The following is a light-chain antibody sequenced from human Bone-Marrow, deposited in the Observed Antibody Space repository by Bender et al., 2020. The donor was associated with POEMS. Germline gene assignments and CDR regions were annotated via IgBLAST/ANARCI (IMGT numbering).Light chain of an antibody. CDR3: QVWDSNSDQWV. J-gene: IGLJ3*02. CDR1: NIGSQS. V-gene: IGLV3-21*02. Sequence: SYLLTQAPSVSVAPGQTARISCGGANIGSQSVHWYQQRPGQAPMLVVFDNVDRPSGIPERFSGSNSGNTATLTISRAEAGDEADYYCQVWDSNSDQWVFGGGTKVIGL. CDR2: DNV.